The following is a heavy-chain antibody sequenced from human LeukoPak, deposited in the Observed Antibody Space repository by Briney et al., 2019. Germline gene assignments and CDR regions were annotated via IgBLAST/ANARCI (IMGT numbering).Heavy chain of an antibody. CDR2: ISGGGGST. V-gene: IGHV3-23*01. J-gene: IGHJ4*02. D-gene: IGHD3-10*01. CDR1: GFTFSSYA. CDR3: AKLLLWFGESDY. Sequence: GGSLRLSCAASGFTFSSYAMSWVRQAPGKGLEWVSAISGGGGSTYYADSVKGRFTISRDNSKNTLYLQMNSLRAEDTAVYYCAKLLLWFGESDYWGQGTLVTVSS.